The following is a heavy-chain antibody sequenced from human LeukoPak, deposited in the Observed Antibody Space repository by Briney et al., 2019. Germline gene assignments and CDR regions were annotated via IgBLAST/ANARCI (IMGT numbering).Heavy chain of an antibody. CDR2: ISGSGGST. J-gene: IGHJ4*02. D-gene: IGHD2-15*01. V-gene: IGHV3-23*01. CDR3: AKSTVVVVAATHFDY. Sequence: GGSLRLSCVASGFTFSSYGMRWVRQAPGKGLECVSGISGSGGSTYYADSVKGRFTISRDNSKNTLYLQMNSLRAEDTAVYFCAKSTVVVVAATHFDYWGQGTLVTVSS. CDR1: GFTFSSYG.